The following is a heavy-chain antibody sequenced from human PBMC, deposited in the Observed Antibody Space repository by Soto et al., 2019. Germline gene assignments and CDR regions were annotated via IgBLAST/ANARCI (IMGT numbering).Heavy chain of an antibody. V-gene: IGHV1-69*13. CDR1: GGTFSSYA. CDR2: IIPIFGTA. Sequence: GASVKVSCKASGGTFSSYAISWVRQAPGQGLEWMGGIIPIFGTANYAQKFQGRVTITADESTSTAYMELSSLRSEDTAVYYCARSKLPAAILVDYWGQGTLVTVSS. CDR3: ARSKLPAAILVDY. J-gene: IGHJ4*02. D-gene: IGHD2-2*01.